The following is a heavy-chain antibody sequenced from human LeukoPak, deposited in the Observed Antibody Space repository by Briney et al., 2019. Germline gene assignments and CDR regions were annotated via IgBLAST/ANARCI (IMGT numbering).Heavy chain of an antibody. CDR2: MNPNSGNT. V-gene: IGHV1-8*03. J-gene: IGHJ3*02. Sequence: GASVKVSCKASGYTFTSYDINWVRQATGQGLEWMGWMNPNSGNTGYAQKFQGRVTITRNTSISTAYMELSSLRSEDTAVYYCAREKDLGTPGPDAFDIWGQGTMVTVSS. D-gene: IGHD7-27*01. CDR1: GYTFTSYD. CDR3: AREKDLGTPGPDAFDI.